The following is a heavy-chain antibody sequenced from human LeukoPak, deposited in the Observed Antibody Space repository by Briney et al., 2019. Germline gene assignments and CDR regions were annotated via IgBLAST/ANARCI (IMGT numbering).Heavy chain of an antibody. CDR1: VGSLSSHY. Sequence: SETLSLTCTVSVGSLSSHYWSWIRPPPGKGLEWIGYINYSGSTNYSPSLKSRVTISVDTSKNQFSLKLSSVTAADTAVCYCARVGSSGYYFDYWGQGTLVTVSS. CDR2: INYSGST. CDR3: ARVGSSGYYFDY. D-gene: IGHD3-22*01. J-gene: IGHJ4*02. V-gene: IGHV4-59*11.